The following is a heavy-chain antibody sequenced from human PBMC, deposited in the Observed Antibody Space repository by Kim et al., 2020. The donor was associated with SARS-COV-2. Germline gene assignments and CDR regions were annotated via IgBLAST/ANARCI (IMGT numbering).Heavy chain of an antibody. D-gene: IGHD1-26*01. V-gene: IGHV1-69*01. Sequence: KFQGRVTITADESTSTAYMELSSLRSEDTAVYYCARAGGWSGSYYSLDYWGQGTLVTVSS. J-gene: IGHJ4*02. CDR3: ARAGGWSGSYYSLDY.